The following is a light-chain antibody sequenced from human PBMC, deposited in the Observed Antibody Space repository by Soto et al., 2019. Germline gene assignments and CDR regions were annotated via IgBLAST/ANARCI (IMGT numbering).Light chain of an antibody. Sequence: QSALTQPASVSGSPGQSITISCTGTSSDVGGYNYVSWFQQYPGKAPKLMIYDVSKRPSGVSNRFSGSKSGDTASLTISGLQAEDEADYHCSSYTSDSAHVVFGGGTKLTVL. CDR1: SSDVGGYNY. CDR2: DVS. V-gene: IGLV2-14*01. CDR3: SSYTSDSAHVV. J-gene: IGLJ2*01.